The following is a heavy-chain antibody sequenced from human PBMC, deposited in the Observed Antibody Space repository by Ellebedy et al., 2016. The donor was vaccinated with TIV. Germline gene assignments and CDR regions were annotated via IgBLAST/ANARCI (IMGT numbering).Heavy chain of an antibody. J-gene: IGHJ4*02. V-gene: IGHV4-34*01. Sequence: SETLSLXXGVYGGSFSDFYWSWLRQSPGKGLEWIGEINLSASTTYNPSLNSRVTISLGTSKSQFSLKLSSVTAADTAVYYCARDWGRAAVLWGQGTLVTVSS. CDR2: INLSAST. CDR3: ARDWGRAAVL. CDR1: GGSFSDFY. D-gene: IGHD3-16*01.